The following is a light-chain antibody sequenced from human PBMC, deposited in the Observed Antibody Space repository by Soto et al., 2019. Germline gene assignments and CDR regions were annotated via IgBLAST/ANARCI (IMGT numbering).Light chain of an antibody. CDR3: QQCGSSRWT. CDR1: QSVSSSY. J-gene: IGKJ1*01. CDR2: GAS. V-gene: IGKV3-20*01. Sequence: EIGLTQSPGTLSLSAGERATLSCRASQSVSSSYLAWYQQRPGQAPRLLIYGASNRATGIPDRFSGSGYGTGFNLTISRLEPEDFAVYYCQQCGSSRWTFGLGTKVDIK.